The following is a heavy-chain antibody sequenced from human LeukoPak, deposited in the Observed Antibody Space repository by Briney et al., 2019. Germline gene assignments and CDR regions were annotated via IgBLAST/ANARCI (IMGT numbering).Heavy chain of an antibody. Sequence: GGSLRLSCAASGFTFSNAWMSWVRQAPGKGLEWVGRIKSKTDGGTTDYAAPVKGRFTISRDDSKNTLYLQMNSLRAEDTAVYYCAKLGSGWLLSPLDYWGQGTLVTVSS. J-gene: IGHJ4*02. CDR3: AKLGSGWLLSPLDY. CDR1: GFTFSNAW. CDR2: IKSKTDGGTT. D-gene: IGHD3-9*01. V-gene: IGHV3-15*01.